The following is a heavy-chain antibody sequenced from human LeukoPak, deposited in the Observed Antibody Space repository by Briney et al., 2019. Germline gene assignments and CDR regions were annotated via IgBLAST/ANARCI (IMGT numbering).Heavy chain of an antibody. CDR1: GGTFSSYA. CDR3: ARVPYYYGSGSYKGWFDP. Sequence: ASVKLSCKASGGTFSSYAISWVRQAPGQGLEWMGGIIPIFGTANYAQKFQGRVTITADESTSTAYMELSSLRSEDTAVYYCARVPYYYGSGSYKGWFDPWGQGTLVTVSS. CDR2: IIPIFGTA. J-gene: IGHJ5*02. D-gene: IGHD3-10*01. V-gene: IGHV1-69*01.